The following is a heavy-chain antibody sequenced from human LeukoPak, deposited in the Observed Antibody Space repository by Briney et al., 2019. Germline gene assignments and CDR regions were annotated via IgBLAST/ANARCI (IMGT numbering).Heavy chain of an antibody. CDR1: GGTFSSYA. CDR2: IIPIFGTA. V-gene: IGHV1-69*05. Sequence: ASVKVSCKASGGTFSSYAISWVRQAPGQGLEWMGRIIPIFGTANYAQKFQGRVTITTDESTSTAYMELSSLRSEDTAVYYCARENTAMVDNWFDPWGQGTPVTVSS. D-gene: IGHD5-18*01. CDR3: ARENTAMVDNWFDP. J-gene: IGHJ5*02.